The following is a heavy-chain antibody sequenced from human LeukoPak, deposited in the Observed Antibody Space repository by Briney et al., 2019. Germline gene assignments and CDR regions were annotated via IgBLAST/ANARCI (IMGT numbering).Heavy chain of an antibody. CDR1: GGSISSGGYY. V-gene: IGHV4-31*03. CDR2: IYYSGST. D-gene: IGHD1-26*01. CDR3: ARLVFDSLVIFDY. Sequence: PSETLSLTCTVSGGSISSGGYYWSWIRQHPGKGLEWIGYIYYSGSTYYNPSLKSRVTISVDTSKNQFSLKLSSVTAADTAVYYCARLVFDSLVIFDYWGQGTLVTVSS. J-gene: IGHJ4*02.